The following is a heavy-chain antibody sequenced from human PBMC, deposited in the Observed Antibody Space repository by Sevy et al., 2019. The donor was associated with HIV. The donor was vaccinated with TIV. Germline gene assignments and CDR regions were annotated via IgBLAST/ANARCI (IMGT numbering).Heavy chain of an antibody. CDR1: GFTFSKYS. V-gene: IGHV3-23*01. J-gene: IGHJ4*02. CDR2: FSFGCGKI. D-gene: IGHD2-8*01. CDR3: AREGCTKPHYY. Sequence: GGSLRLSCAASGFTFSKYSMSWIRHTPGKGLEWVSTFSFGCGKINYAASVNGRFTISRDDSRNTFYLQMNSLRAEDTAIYYCAREGCTKPHYYWAEGTAVTV.